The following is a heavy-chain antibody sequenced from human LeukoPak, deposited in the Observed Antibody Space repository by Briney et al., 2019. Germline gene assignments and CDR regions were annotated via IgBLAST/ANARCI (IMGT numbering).Heavy chain of an antibody. V-gene: IGHV4-59*08. CDR2: IYYSGST. J-gene: IGHJ5*02. CDR3: ARLSTALVSYGFDP. Sequence: SETLSLTCTVSGGSFSNYYWSWIRQPPGKGLEWIGYIYYSGSTNYNPSLKSRVTISVDTSKNQFSLNLSSVTAADTAGYYCARLSTALVSYGFDPGGRGTRVTVP. CDR1: GGSFSNYY. D-gene: IGHD5-18*01.